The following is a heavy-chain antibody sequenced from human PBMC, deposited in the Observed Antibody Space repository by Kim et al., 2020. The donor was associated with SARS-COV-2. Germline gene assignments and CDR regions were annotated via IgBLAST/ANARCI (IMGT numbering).Heavy chain of an antibody. CDR2: IKSKTDGGTT. J-gene: IGHJ4*02. CDR3: TTTYYDILTGYCAPDY. V-gene: IGHV3-15*01. D-gene: IGHD3-9*01. Sequence: GGSLRLSCAASGFTFSNAWMSWVRQAPGKGLEWVGRIKSKTDGGTTDYAAPVKGRFTISRDDSKNTLYLQMNSLKTEDTAVYYCTTTYYDILTGYCAPDYWGQGTLVTVSS. CDR1: GFTFSNAW.